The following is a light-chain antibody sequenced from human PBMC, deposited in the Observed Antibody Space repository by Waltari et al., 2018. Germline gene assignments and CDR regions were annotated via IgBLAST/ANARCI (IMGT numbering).Light chain of an antibody. CDR1: QSLLHSDGKTY. Sequence: DVVMTQTPLSLSVTPGQPASISCKSSQSLLHSDGKTYLSWYLQKPGQPPQLLISEVSNRVSGVPDMFSGSGSGTDFTLKISRVEAEDVGVYYCMQIKQLPPWTFGQGTKVEIK. V-gene: IGKV2D-29*01. CDR2: EVS. J-gene: IGKJ1*01. CDR3: MQIKQLPPWT.